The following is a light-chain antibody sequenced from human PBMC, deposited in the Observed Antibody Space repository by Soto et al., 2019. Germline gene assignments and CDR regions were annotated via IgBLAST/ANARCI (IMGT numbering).Light chain of an antibody. CDR2: LGS. V-gene: IGKV2-28*01. CDR1: QSLRHHNGYYY. CDR3: IQTLQAPYS. Sequence: DIVMTQSPLSLPVTPGEPASISCRSSQSLRHHNGYYYLDWYLQKPGQSPQVLIYLGSNRASGVPDRVSGSGSGTVCTLKISRVEAEDVGVYYCIQTLQAPYSFGQGTKLEIK. J-gene: IGKJ2*01.